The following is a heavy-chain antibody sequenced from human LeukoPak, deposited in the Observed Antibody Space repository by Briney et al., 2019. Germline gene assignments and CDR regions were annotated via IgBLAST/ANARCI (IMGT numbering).Heavy chain of an antibody. CDR2: INRDGSST. CDR1: GFTVSSYW. D-gene: IGHD6-19*01. V-gene: IGHV3-74*01. J-gene: IGHJ4*02. Sequence: GGSLRLARAAAGFTVSSYWMDWVRHAPGKGLVWGSRINRDGSSTNYADSVKGRFTISTDNAKNTLYLQINGLRAEDMAVYYCASPIAVAGPYYFDYWGQGTLVTVSS. CDR3: ASPIAVAGPYYFDY.